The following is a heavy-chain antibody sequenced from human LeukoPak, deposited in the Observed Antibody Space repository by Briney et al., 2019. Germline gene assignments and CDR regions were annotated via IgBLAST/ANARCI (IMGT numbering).Heavy chain of an antibody. CDR1: RYTFTGYY. J-gene: IGHJ6*03. CDR2: ISAYNGNT. CDR3: ARDFRTYYMDV. D-gene: IGHD3/OR15-3a*01. V-gene: IGHV1-18*04. Sequence: ASVTVSCMASRYTFTGYYMYAVRPPPAREGEWMGWISAYNGNTNYAQKLQGRVTMTTDTSTSTAYMELRRLRSHDTAVYYCARDFRTYYMDVWGKGTTVTISS.